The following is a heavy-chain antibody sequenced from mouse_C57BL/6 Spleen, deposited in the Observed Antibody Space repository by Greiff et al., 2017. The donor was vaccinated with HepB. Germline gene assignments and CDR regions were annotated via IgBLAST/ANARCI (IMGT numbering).Heavy chain of an antibody. CDR2: IWSGGST. Sequence: QVQLKESGPGLVQPSQSLSITCTVSGFSLTSYGVHWVRQSPGKGLEWLGVIWSGGSTDYNAAFISRLSISKDNSKSQVFFKMNSLQADDTAIYYCARNGVLRYYWYFDVWGTGTTVTVSS. D-gene: IGHD1-1*01. J-gene: IGHJ1*03. CDR3: ARNGVLRYYWYFDV. V-gene: IGHV2-2*01. CDR1: GFSLTSYG.